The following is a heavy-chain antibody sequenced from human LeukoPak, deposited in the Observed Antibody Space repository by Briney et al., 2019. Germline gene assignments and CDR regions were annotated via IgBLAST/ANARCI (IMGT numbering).Heavy chain of an antibody. V-gene: IGHV4-30-4*08. CDR3: ARDRGYCSSTSCYNWFDP. J-gene: IGHJ5*02. CDR2: IYYSGST. Sequence: PSETLSLTCTVSGGSISSGDYYWSWIRQPPGKGLEWTGYIYYSGSTYYNPSLKSRVTISVDTSKNQFSLKLSSVTAADTAVYYCARDRGYCSSTSCYNWFDPWGQGTLVTVSS. D-gene: IGHD2-2*01. CDR1: GGSISSGDYY.